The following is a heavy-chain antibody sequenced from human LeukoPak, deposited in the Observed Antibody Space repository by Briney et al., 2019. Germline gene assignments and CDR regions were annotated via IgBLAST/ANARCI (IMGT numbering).Heavy chain of an antibody. CDR3: ARSQTIAVADWFDP. CDR2: INSDGSST. CDR1: GFTFSSYW. J-gene: IGHJ5*02. Sequence: PGGSLRLSCAASGFTFSSYWMHWVRQASGKGLVWVSRINSDGSSTSYADSVKGRFTISRDNAKNTLYLQMNSLRAEDTAVYYCARSQTIAVADWFDPWGQGTLVTVSP. D-gene: IGHD6-19*01. V-gene: IGHV3-74*01.